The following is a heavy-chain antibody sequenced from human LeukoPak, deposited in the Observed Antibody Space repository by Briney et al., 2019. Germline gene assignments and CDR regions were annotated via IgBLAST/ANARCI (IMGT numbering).Heavy chain of an antibody. D-gene: IGHD1-7*01. CDR2: INHSGST. Sequence: SETLSLTCAVYGGSFSGYYWSWIRQPPGKGLEWIGEINHSGSTNYNPSLKSRVTISVDTSKNQFSLKLSSVTAADTAVYYCARAPITGTAPNFGYWGQGTLVTVSS. CDR1: GGSFSGYY. V-gene: IGHV4-34*01. CDR3: ARAPITGTAPNFGY. J-gene: IGHJ4*02.